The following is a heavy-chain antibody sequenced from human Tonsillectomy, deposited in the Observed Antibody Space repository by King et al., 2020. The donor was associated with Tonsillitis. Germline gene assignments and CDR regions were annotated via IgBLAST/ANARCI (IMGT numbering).Heavy chain of an antibody. CDR3: AKGGGWELLPHPFDI. J-gene: IGHJ3*02. Sequence: VQLVESGGGVVQPGRSLRLSCAASGFTFSSYPMHWVRQAPGKGLEWVAVISYDGSDKYYADSVKGRFTISRDNSQNTLFLQMNSLKAEETAMYYGAKGGGWELLPHPFDIWGQGTMVAVSS. D-gene: IGHD1-26*01. CDR2: ISYDGSDK. V-gene: IGHV3-30*01. CDR1: GFTFSSYP.